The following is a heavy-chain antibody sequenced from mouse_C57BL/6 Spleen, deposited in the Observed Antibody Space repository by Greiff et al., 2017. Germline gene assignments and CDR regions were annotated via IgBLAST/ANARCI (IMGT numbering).Heavy chain of an antibody. J-gene: IGHJ2*01. CDR2: IYPGGGYT. CDR3: ARSGSTYYFDY. D-gene: IGHD5-1*01. Sequence: QVQLQQSGAELVRPGTSVKMSCKASGYTFTNYWIGWAKQRPGHGLEWIGDIYPGGGYTNYNEKFKGKATLTADKSSSIAYMQFSSLTSEDSAIYYCARSGSTYYFDYWGQGTTLTVSS. V-gene: IGHV1-63*01. CDR1: GYTFTNYW.